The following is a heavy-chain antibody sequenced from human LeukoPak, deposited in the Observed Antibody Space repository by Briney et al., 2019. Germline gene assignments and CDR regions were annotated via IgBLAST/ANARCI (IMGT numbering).Heavy chain of an antibody. V-gene: IGHV1-2*02. CDR1: GYTFTGYY. D-gene: IGHD1-26*01. Sequence: ASVKVSCKASGYTFTGYYMHWVRQAPGQGLEWMGWINPNSGGTNYAQKFQGRVTMTRDTSISTAYMELRSLRSDDTAVYYCARPMGSYYSSDPNYYYYGMDVWGQGTTVTVSS. J-gene: IGHJ6*02. CDR3: ARPMGSYYSSDPNYYYYGMDV. CDR2: INPNSGGT.